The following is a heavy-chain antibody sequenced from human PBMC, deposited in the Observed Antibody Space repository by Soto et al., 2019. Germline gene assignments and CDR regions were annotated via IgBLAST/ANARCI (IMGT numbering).Heavy chain of an antibody. Sequence: PGRSLRLSCAASGFTFSSYEMNWVRQAPGKGLEWVSYISSSGSTIYYADSVKGRFTISRDNAKNSLYLQMNSLRAEDTAVYYCTSHGLRYYYYGMDVWGQGTTVTVSS. CDR1: GFTFSSYE. D-gene: IGHD3-10*01. V-gene: IGHV3-48*03. CDR2: ISSSGSTI. CDR3: TSHGLRYYYYGMDV. J-gene: IGHJ6*02.